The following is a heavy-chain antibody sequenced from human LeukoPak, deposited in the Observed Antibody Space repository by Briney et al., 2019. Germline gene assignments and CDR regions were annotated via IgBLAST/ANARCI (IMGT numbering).Heavy chain of an antibody. Sequence: SETLSLTCTVSGGSISSSSYYWGWIRQPPGKGLEWIGSIYYSGSTYYNPSLKSRVTISVDTSKNQFSLKLSSVTAADTAVYYCARQKQQLVIWFDPWGQGTLVTVSS. CDR3: ARQKQQLVIWFDP. CDR2: IYYSGST. D-gene: IGHD6-13*01. J-gene: IGHJ5*02. CDR1: GGSISSSSYY. V-gene: IGHV4-39*01.